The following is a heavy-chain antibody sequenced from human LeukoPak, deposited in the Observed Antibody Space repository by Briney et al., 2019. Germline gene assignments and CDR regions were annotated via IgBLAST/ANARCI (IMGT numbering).Heavy chain of an antibody. J-gene: IGHJ4*02. D-gene: IGHD1-7*01. Sequence: SETLSLTCTVSGGSVSDSTYYWGWTRQPPGKGLEWLGSIYYSGSTYYNPSLKSRVTISVDTSKNQFSLKLSSVTAADTAVYYCAREGWNYYYFDYWGQGTLVTVSS. CDR1: GGSVSDSTYY. CDR3: AREGWNYYYFDY. V-gene: IGHV4-39*01. CDR2: IYYSGST.